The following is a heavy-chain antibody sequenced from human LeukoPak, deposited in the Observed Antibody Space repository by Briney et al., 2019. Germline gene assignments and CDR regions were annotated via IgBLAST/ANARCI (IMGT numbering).Heavy chain of an antibody. CDR1: GFTFSSYS. J-gene: IGHJ6*03. V-gene: IGHV3-21*01. CDR3: ARVGVRGVIYYYMDV. D-gene: IGHD3-10*01. Sequence: GGSLRLSCAASGFTFSSYSMNWVRQAPGKGLEWVSSISSSSSYVYYADSVKGRFTISRDNAKNSLYLQMNSLRAEDTAVYYCARVGVRGVIYYYMDVWGKGTTVTVSS. CDR2: ISSSSSYV.